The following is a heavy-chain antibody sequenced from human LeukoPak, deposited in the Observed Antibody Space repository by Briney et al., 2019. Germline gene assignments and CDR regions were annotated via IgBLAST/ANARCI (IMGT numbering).Heavy chain of an antibody. Sequence: ASVKVSCKASGYTFTSYYMHWVRQAPGQGLEWMGIINPSGGSTTYAQKFQGRVTMTRDTSTSTVYMELSSLRSEDTAVYYCARGYCSSTSCPYYYYYMDVWGKGTTVTVSS. CDR2: INPSGGST. J-gene: IGHJ6*03. D-gene: IGHD2-2*01. CDR3: ARGYCSSTSCPYYYYYMDV. V-gene: IGHV1-46*03. CDR1: GYTFTSYY.